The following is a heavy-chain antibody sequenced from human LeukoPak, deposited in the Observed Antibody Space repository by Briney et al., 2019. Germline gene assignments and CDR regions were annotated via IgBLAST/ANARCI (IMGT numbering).Heavy chain of an antibody. CDR1: GGLFSGYY. Sequence: SETLSLTCAVYGGLFSGYYWTWIRQPPGRGLEWIGEINHSGSTNYNPSLKSRVTISVDTSKSQFSLKLNSVTAADTAMYYCARGRDPYWGQGTLVTVSS. CDR3: ARGRDPY. D-gene: IGHD5-24*01. V-gene: IGHV4-34*01. J-gene: IGHJ4*02. CDR2: INHSGST.